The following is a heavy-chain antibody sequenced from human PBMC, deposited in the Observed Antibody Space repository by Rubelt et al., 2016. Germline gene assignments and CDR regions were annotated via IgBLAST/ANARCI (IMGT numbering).Heavy chain of an antibody. J-gene: IGHJ6*03. CDR2: IYYSGTT. Sequence: QVQLQESGPGLVKPSETLSLTCTVSGGSIDTYYWTWIRQPPGKGLEWIGYIYYSGTTKYNPSLNSRVTMSVDTSKKQFSLRLRAVTAADAAVFYCARERRDPYYNYYYMDVWGRGTTVTVSS. V-gene: IGHV4-59*01. CDR1: GGSIDTYY. CDR3: ARERRDPYYNYYYMDV.